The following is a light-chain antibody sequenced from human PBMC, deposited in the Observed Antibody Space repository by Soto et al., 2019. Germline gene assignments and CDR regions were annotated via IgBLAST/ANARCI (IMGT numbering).Light chain of an antibody. J-gene: IGLJ1*01. CDR1: NSDVGGYNF. V-gene: IGLV2-11*01. CDR2: AVS. CDR3: NSLRVNHLYV. Sequence: QSALTQPRSVSGSPGQSVTISCTGTNSDVGGYNFVSWYQQLPGKAPKLMISAVSQRPSGVPDRFSGSKSGNTASLTISGLQADDEADYFCNSLRVNHLYVFGTGTKLTVL.